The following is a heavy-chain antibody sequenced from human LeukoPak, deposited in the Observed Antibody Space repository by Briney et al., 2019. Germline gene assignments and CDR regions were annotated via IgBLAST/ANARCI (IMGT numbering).Heavy chain of an antibody. CDR3: ARAHPSRYCSSTSCSLDYYYYMDV. Sequence: SETLSLTCTVSGGSISSGGYYWSWIRQPPGKGLEWIGYTYHSGSTYYNPSLKSRVTISVDRSKNQFSLKLSSVTAADTAVYYCARAHPSRYCSSTSCSLDYYYYMDVWGKGTTVTVSS. CDR2: TYHSGST. CDR1: GGSISSGGYY. D-gene: IGHD2-2*01. V-gene: IGHV4-30-2*01. J-gene: IGHJ6*03.